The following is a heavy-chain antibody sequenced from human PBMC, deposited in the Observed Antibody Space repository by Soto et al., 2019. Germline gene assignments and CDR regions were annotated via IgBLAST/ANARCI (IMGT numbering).Heavy chain of an antibody. Sequence: ASVKVSCKASGYTFTSYYMHWVRPAPGQGLEWMGIINPSGGSTSYAQKFQGRVTMTRNTSISTAYMELSSLRSEDTAVYYCARGRGRWDYGDYKANDAFDIWGQGTMVTVSS. CDR2: INPSGGST. CDR1: GYTFTSYY. V-gene: IGHV1-46*01. J-gene: IGHJ3*02. D-gene: IGHD4-17*01. CDR3: ARGRGRWDYGDYKANDAFDI.